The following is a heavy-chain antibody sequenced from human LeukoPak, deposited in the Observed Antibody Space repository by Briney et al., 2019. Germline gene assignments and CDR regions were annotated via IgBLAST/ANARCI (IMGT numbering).Heavy chain of an antibody. CDR3: AKTPGGAAGNRVFDH. J-gene: IGHJ4*02. CDR2: ISASGDGI. V-gene: IGHV3-23*01. Sequence: GGSLRLSCAASGFTFSSHAMSWVRQAPGKGLDWVSAISASGDGIYYTDSVKGRFTMSRDNSKDTLYLQMNSLRADDTAVYYCAKTPGGAAGNRVFDHWGQGALVTVSS. D-gene: IGHD6-13*01. CDR1: GFTFSSHA.